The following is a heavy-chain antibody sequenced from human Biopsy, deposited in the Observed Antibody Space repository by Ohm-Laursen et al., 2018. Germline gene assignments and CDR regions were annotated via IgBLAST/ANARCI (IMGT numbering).Heavy chain of an antibody. D-gene: IGHD3-22*01. V-gene: IGHV4-59*01. Sequence: SDTRSLTCTVSGDSISSYYWSWIRQPPGKGLEWIGYVYYTGSTDYNPSLQSRVTISVDTSKNHFSLRLRSVTPADTAIYYCARDRGYYSDRTVPGYFDLWGRGTLVTVSS. CDR2: VYYTGST. CDR3: ARDRGYYSDRTVPGYFDL. J-gene: IGHJ2*01. CDR1: GDSISSYY.